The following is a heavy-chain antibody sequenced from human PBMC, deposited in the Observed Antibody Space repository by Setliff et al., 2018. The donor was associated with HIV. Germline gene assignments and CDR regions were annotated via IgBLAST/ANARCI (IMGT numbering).Heavy chain of an antibody. J-gene: IGHJ4*02. D-gene: IGHD1-26*01. Sequence: ASVKVSCKASGYTFTSYGISWVRQAPGQGLEWMGWISAYNGNTNYAQKLQGRVTMTTDTSTSTAYMELRSLRSDDTAVYYCAREVGGNKFWEMPFDYWGQGTLVTVSS. CDR2: ISAYNGNT. CDR3: AREVGGNKFWEMPFDY. CDR1: GYTFTSYG. V-gene: IGHV1-18*01.